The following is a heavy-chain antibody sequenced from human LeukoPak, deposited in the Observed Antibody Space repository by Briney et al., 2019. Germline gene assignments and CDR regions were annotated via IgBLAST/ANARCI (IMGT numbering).Heavy chain of an antibody. CDR1: GYTFTSYA. Sequence: GASVKVSCKASGYTFTSYAMNWVRQAPGQGLEWMGWISTNTGNPTYAQAFTGRFVFSLDTSVSTAYLQISSLEDEDTAVYYCARVSYSSDWYFLDYWGQGTLVTVSS. J-gene: IGHJ4*02. D-gene: IGHD6-19*01. V-gene: IGHV7-4-1*02. CDR3: ARVSYSSDWYFLDY. CDR2: ISTNTGNP.